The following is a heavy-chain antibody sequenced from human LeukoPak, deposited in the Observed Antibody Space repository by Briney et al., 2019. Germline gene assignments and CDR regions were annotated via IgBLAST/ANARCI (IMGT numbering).Heavy chain of an antibody. CDR3: ARETDYYDILTGPNFDP. Sequence: GGSLRLSCAASGFTFSSYAMSWVRQAPGKGLEWVSAISGSGGSTYYADSVKGRFTISRDNSKNTLYLQMNSLRAEDTAVYYCARETDYYDILTGPNFDPWGQGTLVTVSS. D-gene: IGHD3-9*01. CDR2: ISGSGGST. J-gene: IGHJ5*02. CDR1: GFTFSSYA. V-gene: IGHV3-23*01.